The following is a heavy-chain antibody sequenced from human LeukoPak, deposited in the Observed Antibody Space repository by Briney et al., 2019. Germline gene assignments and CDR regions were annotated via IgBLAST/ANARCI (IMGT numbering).Heavy chain of an antibody. CDR2: FDPADGEP. Sequence: ASVKVSCKISGYILTEVSMHWVRQAPGKGLEWMGGFDPADGEPIYAQKFQGRVTMSEDTSTDTAYMDLSSLRSEDTAVYYCATEVVGYGDVHYFVSWGQGTLVTVSS. CDR3: ATEVVGYGDVHYFVS. J-gene: IGHJ4*02. V-gene: IGHV1-24*01. CDR1: GYILTEVS. D-gene: IGHD4-17*01.